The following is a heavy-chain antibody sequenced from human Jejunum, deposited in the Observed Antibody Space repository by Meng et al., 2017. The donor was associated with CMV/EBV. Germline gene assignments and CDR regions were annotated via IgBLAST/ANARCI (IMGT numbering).Heavy chain of an antibody. CDR2: ISPYNGDT. CDR1: GYSFTNYG. J-gene: IGHJ4*02. Sequence: VQLVQSGVDVKTPGDSVKVSCKASGYSFTNYGITWIRQAPGQGLEYMGWISPYNGDTNYGQNFQGRMTMTTDTSTTTAYMELRSLRSDDTALYYCTRDGLQYAEGSSYWGQGTLVTVSS. D-gene: IGHD3/OR15-3a*01. V-gene: IGHV1-18*01. CDR3: TRDGLQYAEGSSY.